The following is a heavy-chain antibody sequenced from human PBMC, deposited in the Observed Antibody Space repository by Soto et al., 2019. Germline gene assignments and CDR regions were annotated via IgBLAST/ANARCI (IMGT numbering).Heavy chain of an antibody. D-gene: IGHD1-26*01. J-gene: IGHJ5*02. V-gene: IGHV3-48*01. CDR2: ISSSSSTI. Sequence: EVQLVESGGGLVQPGGSLRLSCAASGFTFSSYSMNWVRQAPGKGLEWVSSISSSSSTIYYADSVKGRFTISRDNAKNSLYLQMNSLRAEDTAVYYCARDWEDRTYNWFDPWGQGTLVTVSS. CDR3: ARDWEDRTYNWFDP. CDR1: GFTFSSYS.